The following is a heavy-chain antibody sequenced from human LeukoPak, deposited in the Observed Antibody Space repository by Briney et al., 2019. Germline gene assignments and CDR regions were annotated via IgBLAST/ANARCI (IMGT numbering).Heavy chain of an antibody. Sequence: ASVKVSXKASGYTFTSYGISWVRQAPGQGLEWMRWISAYNGNTKYAQKLQGRVTMTTDTSTSTAYMELRRLRSDDTAVYCCARDQRDTAMVTGRAFDIWGQGTMVTVSS. D-gene: IGHD5-18*01. V-gene: IGHV1-18*01. CDR1: GYTFTSYG. J-gene: IGHJ3*02. CDR3: ARDQRDTAMVTGRAFDI. CDR2: ISAYNGNT.